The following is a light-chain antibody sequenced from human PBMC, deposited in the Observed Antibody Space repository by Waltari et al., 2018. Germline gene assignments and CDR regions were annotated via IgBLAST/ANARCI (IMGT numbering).Light chain of an antibody. CDR1: QIISRF. CDR3: QQSYNAPHT. J-gene: IGKJ2*01. Sequence: DIQMTQSPSSLSASVGDRVTITCRASQIISRFLNWYQQKPGKAPKLLIYAASSLQSGVPLRFSGSGSGRVFTLTIRSRQPEDFGTYYCQQSYNAPHTFGQGTNLEI. V-gene: IGKV1-39*01. CDR2: AAS.